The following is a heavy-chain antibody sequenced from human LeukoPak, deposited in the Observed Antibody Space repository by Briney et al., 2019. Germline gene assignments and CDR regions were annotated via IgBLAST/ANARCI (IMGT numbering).Heavy chain of an antibody. CDR3: AKVAHYYYGSESYYFFEH. V-gene: IGHV3-7*01. J-gene: IGHJ4*02. CDR2: IKQDGTEK. D-gene: IGHD3-10*01. CDR1: GFTFTTYW. Sequence: GESVRLSCVACGFTFTTYWMSWVGQPPGKGLEGVAYIKQDGTEKYYVESVKGRLTIYRDNANNSLYLQMNSLRLDDTAIYYCAKVAHYYYGSESYYFFEHWGQGTPVTASS.